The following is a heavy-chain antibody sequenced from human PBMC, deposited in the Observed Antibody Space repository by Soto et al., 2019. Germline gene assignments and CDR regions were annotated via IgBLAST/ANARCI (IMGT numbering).Heavy chain of an antibody. Sequence: QVQLVESGGGVVQPGRSLRLSCEVSGFTFNIYAMHWVRQAPGKGLEWVAFISSDGSNKYYADSVKGRFTISRDNSKDTLYLQMNNLRDKDTAVYYCARGYGDYLPDHWGQGTLVTVSS. CDR2: ISSDGSNK. CDR3: ARGYGDYLPDH. V-gene: IGHV3-30-3*01. J-gene: IGHJ5*02. D-gene: IGHD4-17*01. CDR1: GFTFNIYA.